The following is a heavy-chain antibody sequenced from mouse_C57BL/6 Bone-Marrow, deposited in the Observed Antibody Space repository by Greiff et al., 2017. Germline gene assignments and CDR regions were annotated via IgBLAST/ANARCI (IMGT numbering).Heavy chain of an antibody. CDR3: ALYDGYLPFAY. V-gene: IGHV1-74*01. CDR2: IHPSDSDT. CDR1: GYTFTSYW. D-gene: IGHD2-3*01. Sequence: VQLQQPGAELVKPGASVKVSCKASGYTFTSYWMHWVKQRPGQGLEWIGRIHPSDSDTNYNQKFKGKATLTVDKSSSTAYMQLSSLTSEDSAVYYCALYDGYLPFAYWGQGTLVTVSA. J-gene: IGHJ3*01.